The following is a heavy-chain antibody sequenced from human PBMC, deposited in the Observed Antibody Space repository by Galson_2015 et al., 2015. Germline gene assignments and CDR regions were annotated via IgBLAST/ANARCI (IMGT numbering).Heavy chain of an antibody. Sequence: SLRLSCAASGFTFSSYAMHWVRQAPGKGLEWVAVISYDGSNKFYADSVKGRFTISRDNSKNTLYLQMNSLRPEDTAVYYCARVGGDIAARTWGDFDYWGQGTLVTVSS. J-gene: IGHJ4*02. V-gene: IGHV3-30-3*01. CDR2: ISYDGSNK. CDR1: GFTFSSYA. CDR3: ARVGGDIAARTWGDFDY. D-gene: IGHD6-13*01.